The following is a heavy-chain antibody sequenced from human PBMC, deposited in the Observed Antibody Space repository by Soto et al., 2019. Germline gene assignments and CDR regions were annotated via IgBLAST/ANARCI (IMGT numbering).Heavy chain of an antibody. J-gene: IGHJ5*02. CDR3: ARVIPGAEAWFHP. CDR2: ISPYTDDP. Sequence: QGQLVQSGVEVKKPGASVKVSGSASGNTFTNFGFTWVRQAPGQGLEWMGWISPYTDDPSYAQKFQGRVTMTIDTSTSTAYVDLMSLTSDDTAVYYCARVIPGAEAWFHPWGQGTLVTVSS. V-gene: IGHV1-18*01. CDR1: GNTFTNFG. D-gene: IGHD2-2*01.